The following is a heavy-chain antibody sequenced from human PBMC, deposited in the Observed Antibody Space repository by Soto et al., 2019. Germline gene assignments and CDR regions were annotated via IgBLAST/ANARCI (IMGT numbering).Heavy chain of an antibody. CDR2: IIPIFGIT. CDR3: ARDRIAPAGTPLMDV. CDR1: GGTFSSYT. V-gene: IGHV1-69*08. D-gene: IGHD6-13*01. J-gene: IGHJ6*02. Sequence: QVQLVQSGTEVKKPGSSVKVSCKASGGTFSSYTISWVRQAPGQGLEWMGRIIPIFGITNYAQKFQGRVTITADKSTSTAYMELSSLRSEDTAVYYCARDRIAPAGTPLMDVWGQGTTVTVSS.